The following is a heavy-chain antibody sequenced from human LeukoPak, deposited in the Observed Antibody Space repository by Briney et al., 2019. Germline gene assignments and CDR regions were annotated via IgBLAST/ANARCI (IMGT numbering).Heavy chain of an antibody. CDR1: GYTFSSCA. J-gene: IGHJ4*02. D-gene: IGHD3-22*01. CDR3: AIHPSDSSGYFSY. CDR2: IDTKTGNP. Sequence: ASVKVSCKASGYTFSSCAINWVRQAPGQGLEYMGWIDTKTGNPTYAQGFTGRFVFSLDTSVSTAYLQISSLRAEDTAVYYCAIHPSDSSGYFSYWGQGALVTVSS. V-gene: IGHV7-4-1*02.